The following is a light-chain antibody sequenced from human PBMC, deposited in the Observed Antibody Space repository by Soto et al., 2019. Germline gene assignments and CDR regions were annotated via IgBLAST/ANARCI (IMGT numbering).Light chain of an antibody. CDR2: GAS. V-gene: IGKV3-20*01. Sequence: EIVLTQSPGTLSLSPGERATLSCRASQSVSNNYLAWYQQKPGQAPRLLIYGASSRATGIPDRFSGSGSGTDFTLTISRLEPEDFAVYYCEQYGGSPRVTLGGGTKVEIK. CDR3: EQYGGSPRVT. CDR1: QSVSNNY. J-gene: IGKJ4*01.